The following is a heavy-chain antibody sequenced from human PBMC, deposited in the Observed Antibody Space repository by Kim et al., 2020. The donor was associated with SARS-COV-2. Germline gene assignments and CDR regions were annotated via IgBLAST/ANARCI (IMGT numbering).Heavy chain of an antibody. J-gene: IGHJ4*02. Sequence: GESLKISCQGSGYSFDRYWIGWVRQVPGRGLEWMGLFYPGDSDPRYNPSFEGHVTLSVDKSINTAYMQWDSLKASDTAIYYCTRAPAAGGFFDFLGQGSL. CDR1: GYSFDRYW. CDR2: FYPGDSDP. CDR3: TRAPAAGGFFDF. V-gene: IGHV5-51*01. D-gene: IGHD6-25*01.